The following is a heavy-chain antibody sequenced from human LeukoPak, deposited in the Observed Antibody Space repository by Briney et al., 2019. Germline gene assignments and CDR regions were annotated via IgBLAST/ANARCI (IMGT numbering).Heavy chain of an antibody. J-gene: IGHJ5*02. CDR3: ARDQSHPYYYGSGSYGGYNWFDP. V-gene: IGHV4-30-4*01. Sequence: SQTLSLTCTVSGGSISSGDYYWSWLRQPPGKGLEWIGYIYYSGSTYYNPSLKSRVTISVDTSKNQFSLKLSSVTAADTAVYYCARDQSHPYYYGSGSYGGYNWFDPWGQGTLVTVSS. D-gene: IGHD3-10*01. CDR2: IYYSGST. CDR1: GGSISSGDYY.